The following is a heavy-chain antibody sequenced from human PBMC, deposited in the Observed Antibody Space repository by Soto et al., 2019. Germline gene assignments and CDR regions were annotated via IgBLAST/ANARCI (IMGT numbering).Heavy chain of an antibody. CDR3: AKMIGYYRDSNTYYYYYGMDV. CDR1: GFTFSSYG. D-gene: IGHD3-9*01. Sequence: GGSLRLSCAASGFTFSSYGMHWVRQAPGKGLEWVAVISYDGSNKYYADSVKGRFTISRDNSKNTRYLQMNSLRAEDTAVYYCAKMIGYYRDSNTYYYYYGMDVWGQGTTVTVSS. V-gene: IGHV3-30*18. J-gene: IGHJ6*02. CDR2: ISYDGSNK.